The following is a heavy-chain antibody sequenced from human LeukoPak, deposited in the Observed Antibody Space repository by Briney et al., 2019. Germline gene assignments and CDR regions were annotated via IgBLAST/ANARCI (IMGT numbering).Heavy chain of an antibody. CDR2: ISAYNGNT. CDR3: ARDRRYSYGTNWFDP. J-gene: IGHJ5*02. V-gene: IGHV1-18*01. CDR1: GYTFTSYG. Sequence: ASVTASCKASGYTFTSYGISWVRQAPGQGLEWMGWISAYNGNTNYAQKLQGRVTMTTDTSTSTAYMELRSLRSDDTAVYYCARDRRYSYGTNWFDPWGQGTLVTVSS. D-gene: IGHD5-18*01.